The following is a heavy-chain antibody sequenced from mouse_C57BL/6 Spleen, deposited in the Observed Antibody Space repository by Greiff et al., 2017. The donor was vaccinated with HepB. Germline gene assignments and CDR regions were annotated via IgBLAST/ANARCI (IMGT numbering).Heavy chain of an antibody. Sequence: QVQLQQSGAELVKPGASVKLSCKASGYTFTSYWMHWVKQRPGQGLEWIGMIHPNSGSTNYNEKFKSKATLTVDKSSSTAYMQLSSLTSEDSAVYYCARRRDYGKDYWGQGTTLTVSS. V-gene: IGHV1-64*01. J-gene: IGHJ2*01. CDR1: GYTFTSYW. CDR2: IHPNSGST. D-gene: IGHD2-4*01. CDR3: ARRRDYGKDY.